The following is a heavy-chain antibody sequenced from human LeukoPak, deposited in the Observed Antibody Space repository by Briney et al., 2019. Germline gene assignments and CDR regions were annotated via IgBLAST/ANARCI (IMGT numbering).Heavy chain of an antibody. D-gene: IGHD4-17*01. Sequence: PSETLSLTCAVSGDSFSSHYWNWIRQPPGRGLEWIGDISYIGTTNYNPALKSRVTISIDTSKNQFSLKLSTVTSAEAAVLYVGRDLVTVTKGFDIWGLGTMVSVSS. CDR3: GRDLVTVTKGFDI. CDR1: GDSFSSHY. J-gene: IGHJ3*02. CDR2: ISYIGTT. V-gene: IGHV4-59*11.